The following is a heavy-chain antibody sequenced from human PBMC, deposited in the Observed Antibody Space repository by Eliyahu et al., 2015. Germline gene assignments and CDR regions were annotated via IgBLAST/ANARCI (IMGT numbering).Heavy chain of an antibody. CDR3: ARDVKGDGYAKFDY. CDR1: GGSVNRGSNY. V-gene: IGHV4-61*10. J-gene: IGHJ4*02. CDR2: ITESGST. Sequence: QVQLQESGPGLVKPSEXXSLXXTVXGGSVNRGSNYWTWIRQPSGKGLEWIGSITESGSTNYNPSLKTRVTMSRDTSKNQFSLNLRSVTAADTAGYYCARDVKGDGYAKFDYWGQGRQVIVSS. D-gene: IGHD5-24*01.